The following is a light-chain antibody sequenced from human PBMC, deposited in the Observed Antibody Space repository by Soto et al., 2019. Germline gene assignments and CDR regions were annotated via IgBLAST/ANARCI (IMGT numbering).Light chain of an antibody. CDR3: SSYAGSNNLL. CDR2: EVS. V-gene: IGLV2-8*01. Sequence: QSALTQPPSASGSPGQSVTISCIGTSSDVGAYNYVSWYQQLPGKVPKAMIYEVSKRPSGVPDRFSGSKSGNTASLTVSGLQAEDEADYYCSSYAGSNNLLFGGGTKLTVL. J-gene: IGLJ2*01. CDR1: SSDVGAYNY.